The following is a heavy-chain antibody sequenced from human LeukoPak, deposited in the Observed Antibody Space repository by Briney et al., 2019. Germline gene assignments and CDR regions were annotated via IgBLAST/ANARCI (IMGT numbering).Heavy chain of an antibody. V-gene: IGHV1-69*02. CDR1: GYTFTSYT. CDR3: ASDYDFWSGYSLSDTPPIDI. Sequence: ASVKVSCKASGYTFTSYTISWVRQAPGQGLEWMGRIIPILGIANYAQKFQGRVTITADKSTSTAYMELSSLRSEDTAVYYCASDYDFWSGYSLSDTPPIDIWGQGTMVTVSS. CDR2: IIPILGIA. D-gene: IGHD3-3*01. J-gene: IGHJ3*02.